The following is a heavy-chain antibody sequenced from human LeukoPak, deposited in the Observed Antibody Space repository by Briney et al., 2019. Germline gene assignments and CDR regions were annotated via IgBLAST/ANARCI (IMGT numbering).Heavy chain of an antibody. V-gene: IGHV5-51*01. Sequence: GESLKISCKASGYTFAAYWIGWVRQMPGKGLEWMGIIFPGDSDTRYSPSFQGQVTISADKSICTAYLQWSSLKASDAAMYYCARLWATGIHFDYWGQGTLVTVSS. D-gene: IGHD2-21*02. CDR2: IFPGDSDT. CDR3: ARLWATGIHFDY. J-gene: IGHJ4*02. CDR1: GYTFAAYW.